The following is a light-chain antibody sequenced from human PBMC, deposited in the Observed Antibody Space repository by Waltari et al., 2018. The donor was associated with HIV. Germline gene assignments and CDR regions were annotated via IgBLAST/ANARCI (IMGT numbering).Light chain of an antibody. J-gene: IGLJ3*02. Sequence: SYELPQPASVSVSPGQTASITCSGDKLRENYACWYQQRPGQSPILVIFEDSKRPSGIPERFSGSNSGNTATLTISGTQAMDEADYYCQAWDRNIEGVFGGGTKLTVL. CDR1: KLRENY. CDR2: EDS. CDR3: QAWDRNIEGV. V-gene: IGLV3-1*01.